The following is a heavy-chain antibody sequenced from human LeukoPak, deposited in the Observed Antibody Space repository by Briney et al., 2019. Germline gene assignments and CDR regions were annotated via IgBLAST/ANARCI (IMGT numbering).Heavy chain of an antibody. J-gene: IGHJ5*02. CDR1: GGSFSGYC. Sequence: SETLSLTCAVYGGSFSGYCWSWIRQPPGKGLEWIGEVNHSGSTNYSPSLKSRVTISVDTSKNQFSLKLSSVTAADTAVYYCARAGTYYYDSSGYYYGWFDPWGQGTLFTVSS. D-gene: IGHD3-22*01. V-gene: IGHV4-34*01. CDR2: VNHSGST. CDR3: ARAGTYYYDSSGYYYGWFDP.